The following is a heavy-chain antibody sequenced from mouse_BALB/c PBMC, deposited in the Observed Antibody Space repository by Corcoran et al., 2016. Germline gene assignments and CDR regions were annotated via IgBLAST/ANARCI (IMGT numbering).Heavy chain of an antibody. CDR3: DRGYDCDGAMDY. J-gene: IGHJ4*01. CDR2: IDPANGNT. D-gene: IGHD2-4*01. V-gene: IGHV14-3*02. Sequence: EVQLQQSGAELLKPGASVKLSCTASGFNIKDTYMHWLKQRPEQGLEWIGRIDPANGNTKYDQKFQGKATITADTSSNTAYLQLNSLTSEDTAVYYGDRGYDCDGAMDYWGQGTSVTVSS. CDR1: GFNIKDTY.